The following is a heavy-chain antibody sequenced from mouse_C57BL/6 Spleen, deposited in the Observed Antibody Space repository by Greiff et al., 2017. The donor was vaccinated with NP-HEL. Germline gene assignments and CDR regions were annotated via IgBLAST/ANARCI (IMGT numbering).Heavy chain of an antibody. CDR3: ARGEVVRGDYFDY. Sequence: QVQLKQSGAELARPGASVKLSCKASGYTFTSYGISWVKQRTGQGLEWIGEIYPRSGNTYYNEKFKGKATLTADKSSSTAYMELRSLTSEDSAVYFCARGEVVRGDYFDYWGQGTTLTVSS. D-gene: IGHD1-1*01. CDR2: IYPRSGNT. CDR1: GYTFTSYG. V-gene: IGHV1-81*01. J-gene: IGHJ2*01.